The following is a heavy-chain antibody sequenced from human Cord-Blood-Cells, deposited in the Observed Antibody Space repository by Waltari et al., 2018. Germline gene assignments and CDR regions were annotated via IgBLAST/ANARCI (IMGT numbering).Heavy chain of an antibody. CDR1: GYSISRGYY. Sequence: QVQLQESGPGLVMPSETLSLTCTVSGYSISRGYYWGWIRQPPGKRLEWTGSIYHSGSTYYNPSLKSRVTISVDTSKNQFSLKLSSVTAADTAVYYCARGVWSGYYTMWGQGTLVTVSS. D-gene: IGHD3-3*01. J-gene: IGHJ4*02. V-gene: IGHV4-38-2*02. CDR2: IYHSGST. CDR3: ARGVWSGYYTM.